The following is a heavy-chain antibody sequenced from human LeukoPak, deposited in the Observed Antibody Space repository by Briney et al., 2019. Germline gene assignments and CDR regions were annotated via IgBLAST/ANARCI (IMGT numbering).Heavy chain of an antibody. V-gene: IGHV4-39*01. D-gene: IGHD5-18*01. Sequence: SETLSLTCTVSGGSISSSSYYWGWIRQPPGKGLEWIGSIYYSGSTYYNPSLKSRVTISVDTSKNQFSLKLSSVTAADTAVYYCARAPVDTAMVSCGVLFDYWGQGTLVTVSS. J-gene: IGHJ4*02. CDR2: IYYSGST. CDR3: ARAPVDTAMVSCGVLFDY. CDR1: GGSISSSSYY.